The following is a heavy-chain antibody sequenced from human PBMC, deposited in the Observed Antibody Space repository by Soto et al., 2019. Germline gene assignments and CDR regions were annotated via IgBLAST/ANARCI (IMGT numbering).Heavy chain of an antibody. CDR1: GYTFTSYG. J-gene: IGHJ6*03. CDR3: ARGGGPGGGYDYYYYYYMDV. Sequence: GASVKVSCKASGYTFTSYGISWVRQAPGQGLEWMGWISAYNGNTNYAQKLQGRVTMTTDTSTSTAYMELRSLRSDDTAVYYCARGGGPGGGYDYYYYYYMDVWGKGTTVTVSS. CDR2: ISAYNGNT. V-gene: IGHV1-18*01. D-gene: IGHD5-12*01.